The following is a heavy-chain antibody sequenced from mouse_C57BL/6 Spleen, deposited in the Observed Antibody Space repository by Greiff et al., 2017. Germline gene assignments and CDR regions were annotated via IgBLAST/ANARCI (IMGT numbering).Heavy chain of an antibody. Sequence: VQLKQSGAELVKPGASVKLSCTASGFNIKDYYMHWVKQRTEQGLEWIGRIDPEDGETKYAPIFQGQATITADKASNTAYQQLISLTCEDTAVYYCASFRGYYDYFDYWGQGTTLTVSS. V-gene: IGHV14-2*01. D-gene: IGHD2-3*01. J-gene: IGHJ2*01. CDR2: IDPEDGET. CDR3: ASFRGYYDYFDY. CDR1: GFNIKDYY.